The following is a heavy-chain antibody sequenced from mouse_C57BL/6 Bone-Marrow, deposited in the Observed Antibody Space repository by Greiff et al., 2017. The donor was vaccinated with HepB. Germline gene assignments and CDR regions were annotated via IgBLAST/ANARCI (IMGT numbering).Heavy chain of an antibody. V-gene: IGHV14-4*01. CDR1: GFNIKDDY. Sequence: VQLKQSGAELVRPGASVKLSCTASGFNIKDDYMHWVKQRPEQGLEWIGWIDPENGDTEYASKFQGKATITADTSSNTAYLQLSSLTSEDTAVYYCTTNYSKGGFAYWGQGTLVTVSA. CDR3: TTNYSKGGFAY. CDR2: IDPENGDT. D-gene: IGHD2-5*01. J-gene: IGHJ3*01.